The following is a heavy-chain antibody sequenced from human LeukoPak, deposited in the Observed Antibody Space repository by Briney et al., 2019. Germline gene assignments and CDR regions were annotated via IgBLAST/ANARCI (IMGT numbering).Heavy chain of an antibody. CDR3: AKDSTPVGATGELDY. D-gene: IGHD1-26*01. CDR2: ISWNSGSI. J-gene: IGHJ4*02. Sequence: PGGSLRLSCAGSGFTFDDYAMHWVRQAPGKGLEWVSGISWNSGSIGYADSVKGRFTISRDNAKNSLYLQMNSLRAEDMALYYCAKDSTPVGATGELDYWGQGTLVTVSS. CDR1: GFTFDDYA. V-gene: IGHV3-9*03.